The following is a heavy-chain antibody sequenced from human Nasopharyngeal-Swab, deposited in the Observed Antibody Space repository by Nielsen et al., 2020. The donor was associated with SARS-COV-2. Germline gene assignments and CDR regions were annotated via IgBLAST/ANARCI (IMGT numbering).Heavy chain of an antibody. CDR2: IYYSGST. Sequence: PGKGLEWIGYIYYSGSTNYNPSLKSRVTISVDTSKNQFSLKLSSVTAADTAVYYCARYYSSGNFDYWGQGTRVTVSS. D-gene: IGHD6-19*01. CDR3: ARYYSSGNFDY. J-gene: IGHJ4*02. V-gene: IGHV4-59*13.